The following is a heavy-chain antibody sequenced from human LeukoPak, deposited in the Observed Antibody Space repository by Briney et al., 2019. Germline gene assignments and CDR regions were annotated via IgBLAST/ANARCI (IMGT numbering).Heavy chain of an antibody. CDR3: GRAPPPYDYVWGSYRRNAFDI. CDR1: GFTFSTYA. V-gene: IGHV3-30-3*01. CDR2: ISYDGSNK. D-gene: IGHD3-16*02. Sequence: PGGSLRLSCAASGFTFSTYAMQWVRQAPGKGLEWVAVISYDGSNKYYADSVKGRFTISRDNSKNTLYLQMNSLRTEDTAVYYCGRAPPPYDYVWGSYRRNAFDIWGQGTMVTVSS. J-gene: IGHJ3*02.